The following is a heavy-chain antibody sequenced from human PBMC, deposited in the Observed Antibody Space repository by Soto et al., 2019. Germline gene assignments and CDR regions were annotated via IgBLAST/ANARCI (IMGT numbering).Heavy chain of an antibody. CDR2: ISSSSSYT. D-gene: IGHD2-15*01. V-gene: IGHV3-11*05. Sequence: QVQLVESGGGLVKPGGSLRLSCAASGFTFSDYYMSWIRQAPGKGLERVSYISSSSSYTNYADSVKGRFTISRDNAKNSLDLQMNRLRAEDTAVYYCARDMFDCSGGSCYSGDYWGQGTLVTVSS. J-gene: IGHJ4*02. CDR3: ARDMFDCSGGSCYSGDY. CDR1: GFTFSDYY.